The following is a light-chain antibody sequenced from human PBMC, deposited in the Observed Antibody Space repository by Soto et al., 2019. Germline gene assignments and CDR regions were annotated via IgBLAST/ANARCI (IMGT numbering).Light chain of an antibody. CDR1: QSISSY. Sequence: DIQMTQSPSSLSASVGDRVTITCRASQSISSYLNWYQQKPGKAPKLLIYAASSLQSGVPSRFSGSGFGTDFTITISSLQPEDFATYYCQQSYSTPPYTFGQGTKLEIK. J-gene: IGKJ2*01. CDR3: QQSYSTPPYT. CDR2: AAS. V-gene: IGKV1-39*01.